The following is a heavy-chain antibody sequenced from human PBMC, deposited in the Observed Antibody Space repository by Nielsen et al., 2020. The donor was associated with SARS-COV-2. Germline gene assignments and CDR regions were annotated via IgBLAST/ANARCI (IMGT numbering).Heavy chain of an antibody. J-gene: IGHJ6*02. Sequence: ASVKVSCKASGYTFTGYYMHWVRQAPGQGLEWMGRINPNSGGTNYARKFQGRVTMTRDTSISTAYMELSSLRSEDTAVYYCARVQGSYGYYYYYGMDVWGQGTTVTVSS. CDR2: INPNSGGT. CDR3: ARVQGSYGYYYYYGMDV. V-gene: IGHV1-2*06. D-gene: IGHD5-18*01. CDR1: GYTFTGYY.